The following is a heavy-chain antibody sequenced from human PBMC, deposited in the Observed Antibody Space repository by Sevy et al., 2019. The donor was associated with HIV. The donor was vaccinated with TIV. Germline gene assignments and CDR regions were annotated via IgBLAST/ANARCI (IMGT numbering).Heavy chain of an antibody. D-gene: IGHD3-10*01. CDR3: AKPPTMYGSGSFYNNFKH. CDR2: IRYDEDTQ. J-gene: IGHJ4*02. CDR1: GFSFGDYG. V-gene: IGHV3-30*02. Sequence: GGSLRLSCAASGFSFGDYGMHWVHQAPGKGLEWVAFIRYDEDTQYYADSVKGRFTISRDNSKNTLYLQMNSLRAEDTAVYYCAKPPTMYGSGSFYNNFKHWGQGTLVTVSS.